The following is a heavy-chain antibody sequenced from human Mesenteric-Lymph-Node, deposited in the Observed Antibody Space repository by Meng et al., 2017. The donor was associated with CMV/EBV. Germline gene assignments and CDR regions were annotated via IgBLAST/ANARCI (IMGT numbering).Heavy chain of an antibody. CDR1: GFTFNNYH. D-gene: IGHD3-3*01. CDR3: AKNRVVFGVARRYHGMDV. J-gene: IGHJ6*02. Sequence: GESLKISCAASGFTFNNYHMSWVRQAPGKGLEWVATIWYDGSKIYNADSVKGRFTISRDNSKNTLYLQMQSLRGDDTAVYYCAKNRVVFGVARRYHGMDVWGQGTTVTVSS. CDR2: IWYDGSKI. V-gene: IGHV3-33*06.